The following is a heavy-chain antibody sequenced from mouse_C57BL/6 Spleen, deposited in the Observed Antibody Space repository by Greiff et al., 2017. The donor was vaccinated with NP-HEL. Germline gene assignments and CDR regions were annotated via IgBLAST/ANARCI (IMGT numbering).Heavy chain of an antibody. V-gene: IGHV14-4*01. CDR2: IDPENGDT. D-gene: IGHD2-4*01. CDR3: THYDRYAMEY. CDR1: GFNIKDDY. Sequence: VQLQQSGAELVRPGASVKLSCTASGFNIKDDYMHWVKQRPEQGLEWIGWIDPENGDTVFASKFQGKAKITADTSANTAYLQLSSLTSEDTAVYYCTHYDRYAMEYWGQGTSVTGSS. J-gene: IGHJ4*01.